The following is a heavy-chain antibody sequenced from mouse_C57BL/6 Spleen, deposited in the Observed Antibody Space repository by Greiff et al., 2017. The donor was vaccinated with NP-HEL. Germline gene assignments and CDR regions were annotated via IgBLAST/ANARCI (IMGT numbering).Heavy chain of an antibody. Sequence: EVQWVESGGGLVKPGGSLKLSCAASGFTFSDYGMHWVRQAPEKGLEWVAYISSGSSTIYYADTVKGRFTISRDNAKNTLFLQMTSLRSEDTAMYYCARDDYPYWYFDVWGTGTTVTVSS. V-gene: IGHV5-17*01. D-gene: IGHD2-4*01. CDR1: GFTFSDYG. J-gene: IGHJ1*03. CDR2: ISSGSSTI. CDR3: ARDDYPYWYFDV.